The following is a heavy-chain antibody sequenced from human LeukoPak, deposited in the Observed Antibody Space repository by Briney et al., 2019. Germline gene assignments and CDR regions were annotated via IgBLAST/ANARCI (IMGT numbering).Heavy chain of an antibody. D-gene: IGHD1-26*01. CDR3: ATSIVGAYYR. CDR1: GVSISTDY. V-gene: IGHV4-34*01. Sequence: SETLSLTCTVSGVSISTDYWTWVRQPPGKGLEWIGEINHSGSTNYNPSLKSRVTISVDTSKNQFSLKLSSVTAADTAVYYCATSIVGAYYRWGQGTLVTVSS. CDR2: INHSGST. J-gene: IGHJ5*02.